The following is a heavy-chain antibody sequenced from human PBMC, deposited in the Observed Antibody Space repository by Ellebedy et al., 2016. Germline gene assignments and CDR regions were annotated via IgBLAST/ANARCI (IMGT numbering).Heavy chain of an antibody. CDR3: ARGRGGFNVDY. V-gene: IGHV5-51*01. CDR1: GYSFTSYW. J-gene: IGHJ4*02. D-gene: IGHD5-24*01. Sequence: KVSXXGSGYSFTSYWIGWVRQMSGKGLEWMGIIYPGDSDIRYSPSFQGQVTISADKSISTAYLQWSSLKASDTAMYYCARGRGGFNVDYWGQGTLVTVSS. CDR2: IYPGDSDI.